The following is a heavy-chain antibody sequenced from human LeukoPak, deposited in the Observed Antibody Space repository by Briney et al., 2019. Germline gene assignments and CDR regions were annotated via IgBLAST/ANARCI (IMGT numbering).Heavy chain of an antibody. V-gene: IGHV4-30-2*01. J-gene: IGHJ5*02. Sequence: SQTLSLTCAVSGGSISSGGYSWSWIRQPPGKGLEWIGYIYHSGSTYYNPSLKSRVTISVDRSKNQFSLKLSSVTAADTAVYYCARGLRYYDILTGYRSLYNWFDPWGQGTLVTVSS. CDR1: GGSISSGGYS. CDR2: IYHSGST. D-gene: IGHD3-9*01. CDR3: ARGLRYYDILTGYRSLYNWFDP.